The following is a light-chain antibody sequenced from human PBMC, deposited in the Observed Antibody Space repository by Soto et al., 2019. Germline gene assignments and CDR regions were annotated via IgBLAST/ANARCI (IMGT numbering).Light chain of an antibody. V-gene: IGKV1-5*01. J-gene: IGKJ1*01. CDR1: QSISNW. CDR2: DAS. Sequence: DIQMTQSPSTLYASIGDRVIITCRASQSISNWLAWYQQRPGEAPKLLIYDASTLQTGVPSRFSGSGSGTQFTRTLSSLQPDDFGIYYCQQYNNYSPTWMFGQETKVEIK. CDR3: QQYNNYSPTWM.